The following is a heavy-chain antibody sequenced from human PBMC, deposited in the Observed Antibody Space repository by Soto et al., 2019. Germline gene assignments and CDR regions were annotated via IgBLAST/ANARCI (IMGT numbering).Heavy chain of an antibody. D-gene: IGHD2-2*02. CDR3: ARDMYTNYANYFDL. J-gene: IGHJ5*02. Sequence: PGGSLRLSCAASGFSFKDYYMTWMRQTPEKGLEWISTITSSGGNAYYAASVKGRVTISRDNAHNSLYLQMGGLRAEDTALYYCARDMYTNYANYFDLWGQGTLVTVSS. V-gene: IGHV3-11*01. CDR2: ITSSGGNA. CDR1: GFSFKDYY.